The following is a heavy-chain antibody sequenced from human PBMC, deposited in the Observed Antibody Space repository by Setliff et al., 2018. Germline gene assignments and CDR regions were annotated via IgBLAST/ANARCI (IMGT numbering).Heavy chain of an antibody. D-gene: IGHD6-19*01. J-gene: IGHJ6*03. CDR2: IIPIRGAA. V-gene: IGHV1-69*13. Sequence: ASVTVSCKAFGGTFSNSAINWVRQAPGQGLEWMGGIIPIRGAADYAQKFQGKVIITADGSTSTAYMELTSLRSDDAAVYYCARGPSGWSSATSRYYFYMDVWGKGTTVTVSS. CDR3: ARGPSGWSSATSRYYFYMDV. CDR1: GGTFSNSA.